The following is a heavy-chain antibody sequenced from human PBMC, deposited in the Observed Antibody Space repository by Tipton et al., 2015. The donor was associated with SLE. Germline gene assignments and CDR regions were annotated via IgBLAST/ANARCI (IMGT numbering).Heavy chain of an antibody. Sequence: TLSLTCTVSGAPISSYYWSWIRQPPGKGLEWIGYVYDIEFTNYNPSLKSRVTISLDTSKNQFSLKLSSVTAADTAVYYCARGGTYHDSSGNIDYWGQGTLVTASS. J-gene: IGHJ4*02. D-gene: IGHD3-22*01. CDR2: VYDIEFT. CDR3: ARGGTYHDSSGNIDY. CDR1: GAPISSYY. V-gene: IGHV4-59*01.